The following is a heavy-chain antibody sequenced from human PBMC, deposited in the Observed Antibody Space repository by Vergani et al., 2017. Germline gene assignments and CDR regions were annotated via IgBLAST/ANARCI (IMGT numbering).Heavy chain of an antibody. CDR3: TSPLPRIAAFDP. V-gene: IGHV3-73*02. Sequence: EVQLVESGGGLVQPGGSLKLSCAASGFTFSGSAMHWVRQASGKGLEWVGRIRSKANSYATAYAASVKGRFTIYTDDSKNTAYLQMNSLKTEDTAVYYGTSPLPRIAAFDPWGQGTLVTVSS. CDR1: GFTFSGSA. J-gene: IGHJ5*02. D-gene: IGHD6-6*01. CDR2: IRSKANSYAT.